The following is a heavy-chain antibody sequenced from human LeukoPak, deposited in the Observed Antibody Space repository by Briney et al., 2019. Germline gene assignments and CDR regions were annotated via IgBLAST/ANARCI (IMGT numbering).Heavy chain of an antibody. Sequence: PGGSLRLSCTASGFTFSDYWMHWVRQAPGKELVWVSRTNTDGSSTTYADSVKGRFTISRDSAKNTVYLEMNSLRAEDTAVYYCARGMTYYYGSGKFDYWGQGSLVTVSS. CDR2: TNTDGSST. J-gene: IGHJ4*02. D-gene: IGHD3-10*01. CDR3: ARGMTYYYGSGKFDY. CDR1: GFTFSDYW. V-gene: IGHV3-74*01.